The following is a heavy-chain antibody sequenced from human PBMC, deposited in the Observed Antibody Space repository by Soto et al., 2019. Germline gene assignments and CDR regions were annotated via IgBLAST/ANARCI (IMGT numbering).Heavy chain of an antibody. CDR2: ISYDGSNK. CDR3: AKDRGGYCSSTSCYTAFGY. Sequence: GGSLRLSCAASGFTFSSYGMHWVRQAPGKGLEWVAVISYDGSNKYYADSVKGRFTISRDNSKNTLYLQMNSLRAEDTAVYYCAKDRGGYCSSTSCYTAFGYWGQGTLVTVSS. V-gene: IGHV3-30*18. J-gene: IGHJ4*02. CDR1: GFTFSSYG. D-gene: IGHD2-2*02.